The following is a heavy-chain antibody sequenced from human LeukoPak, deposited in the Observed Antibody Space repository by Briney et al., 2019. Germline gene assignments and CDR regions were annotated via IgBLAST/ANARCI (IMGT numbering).Heavy chain of an antibody. V-gene: IGHV1-2*02. Sequence: GESLKVSCKASGYTFTDYYIHWVRQAPGQGLEWMAWMNPNSGGTSYAQKFQGRVTMTRDTSISTAYMELSRLRFDDTAVYYCARNKEGKSLDYWGQGTLVTVSS. J-gene: IGHJ4*02. CDR2: MNPNSGGT. CDR3: ARNKEGKSLDY. CDR1: GYTFTDYY.